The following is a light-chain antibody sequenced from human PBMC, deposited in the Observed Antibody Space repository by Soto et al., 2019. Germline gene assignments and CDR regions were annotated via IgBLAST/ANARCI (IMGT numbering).Light chain of an antibody. CDR3: QQRNNWPRT. J-gene: IGKJ4*01. Sequence: EIVLTQSPGTLSLSPGERATLSCRASQSVSSDLAWYQQKPGQAPRLLIYDASNRATGIPARFSGSGSGTDFTLTISSLDSEDIAVYYCQQRNNWPRTFGGGTKVDIK. CDR1: QSVSSD. V-gene: IGKV3-11*01. CDR2: DAS.